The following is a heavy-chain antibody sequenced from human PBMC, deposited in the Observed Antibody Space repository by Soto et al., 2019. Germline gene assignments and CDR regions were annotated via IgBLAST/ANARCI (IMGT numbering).Heavy chain of an antibody. CDR2: ISSSGST. Sequence: PSETLSLTCTVSDDSFSNFFWTWVRQPPGKGLEWIGYISSSGSTSSNPSLKSRVTISKDTSKNQFSLNLNSVTAADTALYYCARVSTRRGASFDIWGQGILVT. V-gene: IGHV4-59*01. CDR3: ARVSTRRGASFDI. CDR1: DDSFSNFF. J-gene: IGHJ4*02. D-gene: IGHD3-10*01.